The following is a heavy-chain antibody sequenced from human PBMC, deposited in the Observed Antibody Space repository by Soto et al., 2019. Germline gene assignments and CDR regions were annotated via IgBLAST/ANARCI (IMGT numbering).Heavy chain of an antibody. V-gene: IGHV1-3*01. J-gene: IGHJ6*02. CDR3: ATRTYGDFDYGLDV. Sequence: QVQLVQSGAEVEKPGASVKVSCKASGYTFTSYSIHWVRQAPGQRLEWMGWTNADNGKTKYSQKFQDTVNLTRDTPSSTAYTELSSLRSEDTPVYYSATRTYGDFDYGLDVWGQGTMVTVSS. CDR2: TNADNGKT. D-gene: IGHD4-17*01. CDR1: GYTFTSYS.